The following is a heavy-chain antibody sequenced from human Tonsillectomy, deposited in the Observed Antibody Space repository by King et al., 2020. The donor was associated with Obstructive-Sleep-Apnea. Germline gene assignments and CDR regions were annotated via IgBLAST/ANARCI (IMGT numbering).Heavy chain of an antibody. Sequence: VQLQESGPGLVKPSETLSLTCTVSGDSISNYYWSWIRQPPGKGLEWIGYMYYRGNTNYSPSLKSRVTISVDTSKIQFSLRLSSVTAADTAVYYCARHRGVEDYGGYGDYFDYWGQGTLVTVSS. D-gene: IGHD5-12*01. CDR2: MYYRGNT. CDR1: GDSISNYY. J-gene: IGHJ4*02. V-gene: IGHV4-59*08. CDR3: ARHRGVEDYGGYGDYFDY.